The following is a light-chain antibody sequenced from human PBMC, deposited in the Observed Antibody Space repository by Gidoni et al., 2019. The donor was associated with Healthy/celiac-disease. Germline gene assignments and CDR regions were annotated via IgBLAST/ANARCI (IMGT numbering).Light chain of an antibody. V-gene: IGKV3-20*01. CDR1: QSVRSSY. CDR3: QQYGSSPAT. J-gene: IGKJ1*01. Sequence: IVLTQSPGTLSLSPGERATLSCRASQSVRSSYLAWYQQKPGQAPRLLIYGASSRATGIPDRFSGSGSGTDFTITISRLEPEDFAVYYCQQYGSSPATFGQGTKVEIK. CDR2: GAS.